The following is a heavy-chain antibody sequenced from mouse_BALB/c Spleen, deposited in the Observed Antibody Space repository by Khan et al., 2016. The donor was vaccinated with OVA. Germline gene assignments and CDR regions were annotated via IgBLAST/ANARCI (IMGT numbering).Heavy chain of an antibody. CDR1: GFSLSRYN. V-gene: IGHV2-6-4*01. CDR3: ARAYYRSNGYYAMEY. D-gene: IGHD2-14*01. Sequence: QVQLKESGPGLVAPSQSLSITCTFSGFSLSRYNIHWVRQPPGKGLDWLGMIWGGGGTDYNSTLKSRLSISKDNSKSQVFLKMNSLQTDDSAMYYCARAYYRSNGYYAMEYWGQGTSGTVSS. J-gene: IGHJ4*01. CDR2: IWGGGGT.